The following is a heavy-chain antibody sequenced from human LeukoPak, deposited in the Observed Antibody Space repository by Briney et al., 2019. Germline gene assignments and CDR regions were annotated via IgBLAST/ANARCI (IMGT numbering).Heavy chain of an antibody. CDR2: IYYSGST. V-gene: IGHV4-59*01. CDR1: GGSISSYY. D-gene: IGHD1-7*01. J-gene: IGHJ4*02. Sequence: SETLSLTCTVSGGSISSYYWSWIRQPPGKGLEWIGYIYYSGSTNYNPSLKSRVTISVDTSKNQFSLKLSSVTAADTAVYYCVTYNWNYAADYWGQGTLVTVSS. CDR3: VTYNWNYAADY.